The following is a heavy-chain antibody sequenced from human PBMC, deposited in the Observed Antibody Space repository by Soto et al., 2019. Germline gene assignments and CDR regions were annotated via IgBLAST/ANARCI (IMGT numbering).Heavy chain of an antibody. D-gene: IGHD5-12*01. V-gene: IGHV1-69*12. CDR3: ARAGGVEMATISIGYWFGP. CDR2: IIPIFGTA. CDR1: GGTFSSYA. Sequence: QVQLVQSGAEVKKPGSSVKVSCKASGGTFSSYAISWVRQAPGQGLEWMGGIIPIFGTANYAQKFQGRVTITADESTSTAYMELRSLRSEDTAVYYCARAGGVEMATISIGYWFGPWGQGPLVTVSS. J-gene: IGHJ5*02.